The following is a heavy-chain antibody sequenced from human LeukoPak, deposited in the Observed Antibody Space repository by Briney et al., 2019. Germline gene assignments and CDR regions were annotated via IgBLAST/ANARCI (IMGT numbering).Heavy chain of an antibody. J-gene: IGHJ6*03. D-gene: IGHD3-3*01. CDR2: INHSGST. Sequence: SETLSLNCTVSGYTISSGYYWGWTRQPPGKGLEWIGSINHSGSTHYNPSLKSRVTISVDTSKNQFSLKLSSVTAADTAVYYCARGRGGSGTRMDVWGKGTTVTISS. CDR1: GYTISSGYY. V-gene: IGHV4-38-2*02. CDR3: ARGRGGSGTRMDV.